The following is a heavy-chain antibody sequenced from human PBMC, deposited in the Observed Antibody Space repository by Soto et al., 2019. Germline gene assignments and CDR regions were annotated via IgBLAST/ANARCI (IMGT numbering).Heavy chain of an antibody. CDR1: GYTFTSYG. D-gene: IGHD2-15*01. J-gene: IGHJ6*02. CDR3: ARVGLPGPAATFYYYYGMDV. Sequence: ASEKVSCKASGYTFTSYGISWVRQAPGQGLEWMGWISAYNGNTNYAQKLQGRVTMTTDTSTSTAYMELRSLRSDDTAVCYCARVGLPGPAATFYYYYGMDVWGQGTTVTVSS. CDR2: ISAYNGNT. V-gene: IGHV1-18*04.